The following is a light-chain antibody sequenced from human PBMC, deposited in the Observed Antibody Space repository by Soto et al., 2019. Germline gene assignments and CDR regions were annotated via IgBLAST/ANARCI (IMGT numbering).Light chain of an antibody. CDR2: GAS. J-gene: IGKJ1*01. CDR1: QSVSSN. Sequence: EIVMTQSPVTLSVSLGERDTLSCSAGQSVSSNLAWNQQKPGQAPRLLIYGASTRAPGIADRFTVSASGKELPLTSRSLRLDDCAVYYCQQYINWWTFGQGPKLEIK. CDR3: QQYINWWT. V-gene: IGKV3-15*01.